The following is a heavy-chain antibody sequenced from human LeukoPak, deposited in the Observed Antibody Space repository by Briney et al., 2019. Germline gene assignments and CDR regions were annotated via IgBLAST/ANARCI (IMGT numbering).Heavy chain of an antibody. D-gene: IGHD1-14*01. CDR1: GFTFSPYS. V-gene: IGHV3-48*01. CDR3: ARDFMYNVNCAGC. Sequence: PGGPLRLSCVVSGFTFSPYSMNWVRQAPGKGLEWVAYISGRTSTIYYADSVYGRFTISRDNAKNSLYLQMNSLRAEDTAVYYCARDFMYNVNCAGCWGQGTLVTVSS. CDR2: ISGRTSTI. J-gene: IGHJ4*02.